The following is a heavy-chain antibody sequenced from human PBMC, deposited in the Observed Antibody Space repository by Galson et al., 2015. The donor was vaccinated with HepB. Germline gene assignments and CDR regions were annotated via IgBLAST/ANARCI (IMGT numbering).Heavy chain of an antibody. CDR3: ARGAPYDYIWGILSPAFDI. D-gene: IGHD3-16*01. CDR1: GFTFSSYG. CDR2: IWYDGSNK. V-gene: IGHV3-33*01. Sequence: SLRLSCAASGFTFSSYGMHWVRQAPGKGLEWVAVIWYDGSNKYYADSVKGRFTISRDNSKNTLYLQMNSLRAEDTAVYYCARGAPYDYIWGILSPAFDIWGQGTMVTVSS. J-gene: IGHJ3*02.